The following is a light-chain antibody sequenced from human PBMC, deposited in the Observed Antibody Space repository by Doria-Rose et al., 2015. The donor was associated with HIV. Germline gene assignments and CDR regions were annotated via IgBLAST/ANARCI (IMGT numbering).Light chain of an antibody. V-gene: IGKV1-39*01. J-gene: IGKJ4*01. CDR3: QQSYSTPLT. CDR2: AAS. CDR1: QSTGSF. Sequence: DIQVTQSPSSLSASVGDRVTITCRASQSTGSFLNWYQQKPGKAPKLLIYAASSLQNVVPSRFSGSGSGTDFTLTISSLQPEDFATYFCQQSYSTPLTFGGGTKVEIK.